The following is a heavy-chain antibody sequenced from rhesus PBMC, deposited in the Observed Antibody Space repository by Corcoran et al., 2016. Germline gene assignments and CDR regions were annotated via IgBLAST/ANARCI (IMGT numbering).Heavy chain of an antibody. CDR3: ARQGSGGHDY. Sequence: QVQLQEPGQGRVKPSETPSLTCTASGGSISGHYYRRWVRQPPGKGLAWIGGIYGNSASTYYNPSLKSRVTISKDTSKNQFSLKLSSVTAADTAVYYCARQGSGGHDYWGQGVLVTVSS. D-gene: IGHD6-31*01. CDR2: IYGNSAST. CDR1: GGSISGHYY. J-gene: IGHJ4*01. V-gene: IGHV4-143*01.